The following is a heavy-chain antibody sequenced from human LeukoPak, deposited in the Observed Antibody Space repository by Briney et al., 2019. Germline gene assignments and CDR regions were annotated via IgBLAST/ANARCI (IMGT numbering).Heavy chain of an antibody. CDR3: ARVHQLVLNWFDP. CDR1: GGSISSSSYY. Sequence: PSETLSLTCTVSGGSISSSSYYWGWIRQPPGKGLEWIGSIYYSGSTYYNPSLKSRVTISVDTSKNQFSLKLSSVTAADTAVYYCARVHQLVLNWFDPWGQGTLVTVSS. D-gene: IGHD6-13*01. J-gene: IGHJ5*02. V-gene: IGHV4-39*07. CDR2: IYYSGST.